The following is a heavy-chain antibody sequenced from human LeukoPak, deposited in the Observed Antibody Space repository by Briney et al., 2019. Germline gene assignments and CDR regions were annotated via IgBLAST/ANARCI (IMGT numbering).Heavy chain of an antibody. D-gene: IGHD6-19*01. J-gene: IGHJ5*02. CDR1: GGSISSGDYY. CDR3: ARQPYSSGWANWFDP. CDR2: IYSSGST. Sequence: PSETLSLTCTVSGGSISSGDYYWSWIRQPPGKGLEWIGYIYSSGSTYYNPSLKSRVTISVDTSKNQFSLKLSSVTAADTAVYYCARQPYSSGWANWFDPWGQGTLVTVSS. V-gene: IGHV4-30-4*02.